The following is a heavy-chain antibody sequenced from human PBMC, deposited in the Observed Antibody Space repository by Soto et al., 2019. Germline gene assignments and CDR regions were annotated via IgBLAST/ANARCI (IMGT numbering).Heavy chain of an antibody. CDR3: ARGHHCYSISCPDYYIYYYYLDV. J-gene: IGHJ6*03. CDR2: ISSSSGSI. V-gene: IGHV3-21*01. Sequence: EVQLVESGGGLVKPGGSLRLSCAASGFTFSNYNMNWVRQAPGKGLEWVSSISSSSGSIYFADSVKGRFTISRDNTKNSLYLQRNSLRAEDTAVYYCARGHHCYSISCPDYYIYYYYLDVWGKGTTVTVSS. CDR1: GFTFSNYN. D-gene: IGHD6-13*01.